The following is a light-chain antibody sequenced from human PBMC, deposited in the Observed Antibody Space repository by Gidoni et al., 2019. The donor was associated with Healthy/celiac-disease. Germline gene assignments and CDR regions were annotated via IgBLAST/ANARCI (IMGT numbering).Light chain of an antibody. CDR1: QSVSSSY. CDR2: GAS. CDR3: QQYGSSPVT. Sequence: EIVLTQSPGTLSLSPGERATLSCRASQSVSSSYLAWYQQKPGQAPRLLIYGASSRATGIPDRFSGSGSGTDFTLTISRLGPEDFAVYYCQQYGSSPVTFGQXTKVEIK. J-gene: IGKJ1*01. V-gene: IGKV3-20*01.